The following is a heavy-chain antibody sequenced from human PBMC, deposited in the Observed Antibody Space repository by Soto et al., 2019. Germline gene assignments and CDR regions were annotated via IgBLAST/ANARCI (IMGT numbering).Heavy chain of an antibody. CDR1: GYIFTGYY. Sequence: ASVKVSCKASGYIFTGYYIHWVRQAPGQGLEWMGWINPNTRGTHSAQRFQGRVTMTRDTSISTAYMELSGLRSDDSAVYYCARDRYSGYNSQFDYWGQGNIVTVSS. CDR2: INPNTRGT. CDR3: ARDRYSGYNSQFDY. D-gene: IGHD5-12*01. J-gene: IGHJ4*02. V-gene: IGHV1-2*02.